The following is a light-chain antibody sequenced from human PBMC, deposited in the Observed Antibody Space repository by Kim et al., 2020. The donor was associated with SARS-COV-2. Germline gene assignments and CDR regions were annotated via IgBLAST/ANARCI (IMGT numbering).Light chain of an antibody. CDR1: QSISSW. CDR2: KAS. V-gene: IGKV1-5*03. Sequence: DIQMTQSPSTLSASVGDRVTITCRASQSISSWLAWYQRKPGKAPKLLIYKASSLESGVPSRFSGSGSGTEFTLTISSLQPDDFATYYCQQYNSYSPRFTFGPGTKVDIK. CDR3: QQYNSYSPRFT. J-gene: IGKJ3*01.